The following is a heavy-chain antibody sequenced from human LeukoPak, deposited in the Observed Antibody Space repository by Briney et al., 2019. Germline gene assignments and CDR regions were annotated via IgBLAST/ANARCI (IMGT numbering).Heavy chain of an antibody. CDR1: GYIFTSYF. CDR2: INPSGGST. CDR3: ARGRSVLRFLEHYYYMDV. Sequence: ASVKVSCKASGYIFTSYFMHWVRQAPGQGLEWMGLINPSGGSTRYAQKFQGRVTMTRDMSTSTVYMELSSLRSEDTAVYYCARGRSVLRFLEHYYYMDVWGKGTTVTVSS. V-gene: IGHV1-46*01. J-gene: IGHJ6*03. D-gene: IGHD3-3*01.